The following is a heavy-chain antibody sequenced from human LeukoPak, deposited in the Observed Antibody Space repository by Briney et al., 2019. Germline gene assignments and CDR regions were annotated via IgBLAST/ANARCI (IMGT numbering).Heavy chain of an antibody. V-gene: IGHV3-23*01. J-gene: IGHJ4*02. CDR1: VFSFSSYS. CDR3: AKSTGYSTTGRDFDS. Sequence: GGSLRLSCAASVFSFSSYSMCWVRQAPGKGLEWVSDISGGGATTFYADSVKGRFTISRDNSKNTLYLQLSSLRAEDTAVYYCAKSTGYSTTGRDFDSWGRGTLVTVSS. D-gene: IGHD6-13*01. CDR2: ISGGGATT.